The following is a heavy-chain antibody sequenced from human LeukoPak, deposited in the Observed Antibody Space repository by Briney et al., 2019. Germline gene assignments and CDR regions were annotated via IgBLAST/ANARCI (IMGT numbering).Heavy chain of an antibody. V-gene: IGHV3-30*02. J-gene: IGHJ4*02. CDR2: IRYDGSNK. D-gene: IGHD3-10*01. CDR1: GFTFSSYG. CDR3: AKDAGPYGSGIHRLDY. Sequence: GGSVRLSCAASGFTFSSYGMHWVRQAPGKGLEWVAFIRYDGSNKYYADSVKGRFTISRDNSKNTLYLQMNSLRAEDTAVYYCAKDAGPYGSGIHRLDYWGQGTLVTVSS.